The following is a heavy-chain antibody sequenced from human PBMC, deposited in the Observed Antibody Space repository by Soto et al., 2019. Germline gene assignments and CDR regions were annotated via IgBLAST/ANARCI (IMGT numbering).Heavy chain of an antibody. V-gene: IGHV4-30-4*01. CDR3: ARETYSSSSLNWFDP. CDR2: IYYSGST. J-gene: IGHJ5*02. D-gene: IGHD6-6*01. Sequence: QVQLQESGPGLVKPSQTLSLTCTVSGGSISSGDYYWTWIRQPPGKGLEWIGYIYYSGSTYYNPSLKSRVTISVDTSKNQFSLRLSSVTAADTAVYYCARETYSSSSLNWFDPWGQGTLVTVSS. CDR1: GGSISSGDYY.